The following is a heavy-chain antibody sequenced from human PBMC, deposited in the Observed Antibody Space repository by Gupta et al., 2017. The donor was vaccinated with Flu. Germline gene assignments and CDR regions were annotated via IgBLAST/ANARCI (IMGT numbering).Heavy chain of an antibody. D-gene: IGHD1-26*01. CDR2: ISRSSDYI. J-gene: IGHJ3*02. V-gene: IGHV3-21*01. Sequence: ASEFTFGIYTFNWVRQAPGKGLEWVSSISRSSDYIYYSDSVRGRFTISRDNAKDSLYLQMNSLRAEDTAVYYCARLSLLGGGAFDIWGQGTMVTVSS. CDR1: EFTFGIYT. CDR3: ARLSLLGGGAFDI.